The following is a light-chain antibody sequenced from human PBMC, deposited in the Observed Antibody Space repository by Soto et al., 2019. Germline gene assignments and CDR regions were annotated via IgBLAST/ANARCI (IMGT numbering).Light chain of an antibody. V-gene: IGKV3-20*01. CDR1: QSVSKNF. CDR3: QQDGSSPPT. J-gene: IGKJ4*01. CDR2: GAS. Sequence: EIVLTQSPGTLSLSPGERATLSCRASQSVSKNFLAWYQQKPGQAPRLLINGASSRATGIPDRFSGSGSGTDFSLTIDRLEPEDFAVYFCQQDGSSPPTFGGGTKVAMK.